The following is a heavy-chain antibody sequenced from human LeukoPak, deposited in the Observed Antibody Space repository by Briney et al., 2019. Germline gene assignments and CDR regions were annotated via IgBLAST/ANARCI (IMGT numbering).Heavy chain of an antibody. V-gene: IGHV3-23*01. D-gene: IGHD5-12*01. CDR2: ISGSGGST. J-gene: IGHJ4*02. CDR1: GFTFSSYG. CDR3: AGRGHVRYFLQVVFSDY. Sequence: PGGSLRLSCAASGFTFSSYGMSWVRQAPGKGLEWVSAISGSGGSTYYADSVKGRFTVSRDNSKNTLYLQMNSLRAEDTAVYYCAGRGHVRYFLQVVFSDYWGQGTLVTVSS.